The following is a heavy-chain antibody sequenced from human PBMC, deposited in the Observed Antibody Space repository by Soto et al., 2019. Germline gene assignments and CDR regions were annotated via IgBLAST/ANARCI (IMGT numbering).Heavy chain of an antibody. D-gene: IGHD3-9*01. CDR3: ARSKLRYFDWLSY. V-gene: IGHV4-34*09. CDR1: GGSFSGYY. Sequence: SETLSLTCGVYGGSFSGYYCSWIRQPPGKGLEWIGYIYYSGSTYYNPSLKSRVTISLDTSKNQFSLKLSSVTAADTAVYYCARSKLRYFDWLSYWGQGTLVTV. J-gene: IGHJ4*02. CDR2: IYYSGST.